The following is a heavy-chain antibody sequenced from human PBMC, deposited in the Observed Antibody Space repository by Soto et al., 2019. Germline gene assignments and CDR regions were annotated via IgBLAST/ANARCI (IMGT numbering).Heavy chain of an antibody. CDR2: IKSKTDGGTT. D-gene: IGHD1-26*01. V-gene: IGHV3-15*01. CDR3: TKWDKGSPFLFDI. Sequence: GGSLRLSCAASGFTFSNAWMSWVRQAPGKGLEWVGRIKSKTDGGTTGYAAPVKGRFTISRDDSKNTAYLQMNSLKTEDTALYYCTKWDKGSPFLFDIWGQGTMVTV. J-gene: IGHJ3*02. CDR1: GFTFSNAW.